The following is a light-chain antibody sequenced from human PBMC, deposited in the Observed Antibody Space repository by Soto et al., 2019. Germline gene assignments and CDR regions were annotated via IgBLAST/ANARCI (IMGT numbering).Light chain of an antibody. CDR2: AAS. CDR3: QQSYSIPIT. J-gene: IGKJ5*01. Sequence: DIRVTQSPSSLSASVGDRVTITCRTSQNISSHFNWYQQKPGKAPKLLIHAASSLQSGVPSSFSGSGSGTDFTLTISRLQPEDFATYFCQQSYSIPITFGQGTRLDI. CDR1: QNISSH. V-gene: IGKV1-39*01.